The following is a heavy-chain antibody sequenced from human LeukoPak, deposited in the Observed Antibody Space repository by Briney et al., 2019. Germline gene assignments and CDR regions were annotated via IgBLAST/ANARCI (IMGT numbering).Heavy chain of an antibody. CDR3: ARGGSSFNWFDP. CDR1: GFTFSNAW. CDR2: IWYDGSNK. Sequence: PGGSLRLSCAASGFTFSNAWMNWVRQAPGKGLEWVAVIWYDGSNKYYADSVKGRFTISRDNSKNTLYLQMNSLRAEDTAVYYCARGGSSFNWFDPWGQGTLVTVSS. J-gene: IGHJ5*02. V-gene: IGHV3-33*08. D-gene: IGHD6-13*01.